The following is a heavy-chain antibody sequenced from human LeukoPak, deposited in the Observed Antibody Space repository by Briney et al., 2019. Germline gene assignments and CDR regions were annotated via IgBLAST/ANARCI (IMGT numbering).Heavy chain of an antibody. CDR3: ARGGATYDSSLYGMDV. Sequence: ASVKASCKASGYTFTSYYMHWVRQAPGQGLEWMGIINPSGGSTSYAQKFQGRVTMTRDTSTSTVYMELSSLRSEDTAVYYCARGGATYDSSLYGMDVWGQGTTVTVSS. CDR2: INPSGGST. J-gene: IGHJ6*02. D-gene: IGHD5-12*01. V-gene: IGHV1-46*01. CDR1: GYTFTSYY.